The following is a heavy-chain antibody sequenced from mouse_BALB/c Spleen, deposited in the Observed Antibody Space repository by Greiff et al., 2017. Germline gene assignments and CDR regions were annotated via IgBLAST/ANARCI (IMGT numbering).Heavy chain of an antibody. D-gene: IGHD1-1*01. CDR3: ARYPHYYGSSYEAAMDY. CDR1: GFTFSSYA. V-gene: IGHV5-6-5*01. Sequence: EVMLVESGGGLVKPGGSLKLSCAASGFTFSSYAMSWVRQTPEKRLEWVASISSGGSTYYPDSVKGRFTISRDNARNILYLQMSSLRSEDTAMYYCARYPHYYGSSYEAAMDYWGQGTSVTVSS. CDR2: ISSGGST. J-gene: IGHJ4*01.